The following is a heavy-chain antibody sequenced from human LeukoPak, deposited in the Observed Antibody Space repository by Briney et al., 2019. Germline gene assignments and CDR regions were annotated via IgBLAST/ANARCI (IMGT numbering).Heavy chain of an antibody. J-gene: IGHJ6*03. CDR1: GYTFTSYG. CDR2: ISAYNGNT. V-gene: IGHV1-18*01. Sequence: ASVKVSCKASGYTFTSYGISWVRQAPGQGLEWMGWISAYNGNTNYAQKLQGRVTMTTDTSTSTAYMELRSLRSDDTAVYYCARGGSSWSDYYYYYMDVWGKGTTVTVSS. D-gene: IGHD6-13*01. CDR3: ARGGSSWSDYYYYYMDV.